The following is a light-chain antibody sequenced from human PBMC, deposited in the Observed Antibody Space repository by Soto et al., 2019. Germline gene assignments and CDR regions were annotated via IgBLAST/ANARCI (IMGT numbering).Light chain of an antibody. CDR3: QQYGT. CDR1: QDISNY. J-gene: IGKJ5*01. V-gene: IGKV1-33*01. CDR2: DAS. Sequence: DIQMTQSPSSLPASVGDRVPITCQASQDISNYLNWYQQKPGKAPKLLIYDASNLETGVPSRFSGSGSGTDFTFTISSLQPEDIATYYCQQYGTVGQGTRLEN.